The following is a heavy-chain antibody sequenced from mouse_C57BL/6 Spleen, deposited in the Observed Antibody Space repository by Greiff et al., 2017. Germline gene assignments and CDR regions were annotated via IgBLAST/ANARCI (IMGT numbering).Heavy chain of an antibody. V-gene: IGHV5-17*01. CDR2: ISSGSSTI. J-gene: IGHJ3*01. CDR3: ATGTAWFAY. D-gene: IGHD4-1*01. CDR1: GFTFSDYG. Sequence: EVKLVESGGGLVKPGGSLKLSCAASGFTFSDYGMHWVRQAPEKGLEWVAYISSGSSTIYYADTVKGRSTISRDNAKSTLFLQMTSLGSEDTAMYYGATGTAWFAYWGPGTLVTVSA.